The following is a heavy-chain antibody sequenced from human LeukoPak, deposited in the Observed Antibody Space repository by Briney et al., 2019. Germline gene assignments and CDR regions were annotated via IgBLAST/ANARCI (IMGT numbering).Heavy chain of an antibody. Sequence: GESLKISCKGSGYSFTSYWIGWVRQMPGKGLEWMGIIYPGDSDTRYSPSFQGQVTISADKSISTAYPQWSSLKASDTAMYYCARLLTYYYGSGSLFDYWGQGTLVTVSS. V-gene: IGHV5-51*03. CDR1: GYSFTSYW. CDR2: IYPGDSDT. CDR3: ARLLTYYYGSGSLFDY. D-gene: IGHD3-10*01. J-gene: IGHJ4*02.